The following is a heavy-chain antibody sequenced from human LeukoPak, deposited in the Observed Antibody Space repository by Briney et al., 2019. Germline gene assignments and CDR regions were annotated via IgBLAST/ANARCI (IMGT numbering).Heavy chain of an antibody. J-gene: IGHJ6*02. V-gene: IGHV3-33*01. CDR3: ARDLSLGSMDV. CDR1: AFSFTHYG. Sequence: GGSLRLSCAASAFSFTHYGFHWVRQAPGKGLEWVTVIWSDGSKMYYADSVKGRFTISRDNSKNTVFLQMNSLRAEDTAIYYCARDLSLGSMDVCGQGTTVTVS. CDR2: IWSDGSKM.